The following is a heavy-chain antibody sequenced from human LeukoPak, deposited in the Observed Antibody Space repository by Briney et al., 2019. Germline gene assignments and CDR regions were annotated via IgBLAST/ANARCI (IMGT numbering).Heavy chain of an antibody. Sequence: GASVKVSCEASGYTFTGYYMHWVRQAPGQGLEWMGWINPNSGGTNYAQKFQGRVTMTRDTSISTAYMELSRLRSDDTAVYYCARDHDFWSGYYQFDPWGQGTLVTVSS. CDR3: ARDHDFWSGYYQFDP. D-gene: IGHD3-3*01. V-gene: IGHV1-2*02. CDR2: INPNSGGT. J-gene: IGHJ5*02. CDR1: GYTFTGYY.